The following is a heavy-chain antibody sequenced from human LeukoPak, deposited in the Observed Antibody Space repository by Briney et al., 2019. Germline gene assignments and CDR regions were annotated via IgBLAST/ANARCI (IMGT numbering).Heavy chain of an antibody. CDR1: GLTFDDYA. CDR2: ISWNSGSI. V-gene: IGHV3-9*01. J-gene: IGHJ4*02. Sequence: PGRSLRLSCAASGLTFDDYAMHWVRQAPGKGLEWVSGISWNSGSIGYADSVKGRFTISRDNAKNSLYLQMNSLRAEDTAVYYCARDSAVNWGQGTLVTVSS. CDR3: ARDSAVN. D-gene: IGHD4-17*01.